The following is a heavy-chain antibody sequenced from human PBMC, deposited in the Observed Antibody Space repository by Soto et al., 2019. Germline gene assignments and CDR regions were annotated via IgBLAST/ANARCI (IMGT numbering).Heavy chain of an antibody. CDR2: IRSKAYGGTT. J-gene: IGHJ6*02. CDR1: GFTFGDYA. CDR3: TRGITPGRYYYGMDV. D-gene: IGHD1-20*01. V-gene: IGHV3-49*03. Sequence: GGSLRLSCTASGFTFGDYAMSWFRQAPGKGLEWVGFIRSKAYGGTTEYAASVKGRFTISRDDSKSIAYLQMNSLKPEDTAVYYCTRGITPGRYYYGMDVWGQGTTVTVSS.